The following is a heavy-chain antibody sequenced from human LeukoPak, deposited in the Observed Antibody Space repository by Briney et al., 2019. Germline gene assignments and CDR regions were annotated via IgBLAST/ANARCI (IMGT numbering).Heavy chain of an antibody. J-gene: IGHJ4*02. Sequence: KPSETLSLTCTVSGDSISTYYWSWIRQPAGKGLEWIGRIFTSGSTNYNPSLKSRVTMSVDTSKNQFSLNLSSVTAADTAVYYCARGPAAGYYFDNWRQGTLVTVSS. CDR3: ARGPAAGYYFDN. D-gene: IGHD2-2*01. V-gene: IGHV4-4*07. CDR2: IFTSGST. CDR1: GDSISTYY.